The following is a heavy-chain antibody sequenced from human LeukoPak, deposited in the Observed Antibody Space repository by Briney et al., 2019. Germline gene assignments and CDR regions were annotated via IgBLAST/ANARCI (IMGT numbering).Heavy chain of an antibody. J-gene: IGHJ3*02. Sequence: GGSLRLSCAASGFTFSSYAMSWVRQAPGKGLEWVSAISGSGGSTYYADSVKGRFTISRDNSKNTLYLQMSSLRAEDTAVYYCAKDLRRYYGSGSYYNPDAFDIWGQGTMVTVSS. V-gene: IGHV3-23*01. CDR2: ISGSGGST. D-gene: IGHD3-10*01. CDR1: GFTFSSYA. CDR3: AKDLRRYYGSGSYYNPDAFDI.